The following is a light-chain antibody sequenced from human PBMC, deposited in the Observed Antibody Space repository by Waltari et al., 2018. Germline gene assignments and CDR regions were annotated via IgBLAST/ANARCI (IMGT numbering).Light chain of an antibody. J-gene: IGKJ2*01. V-gene: IGKV1-33*01. CDR1: QDISNY. Sequence: DIQMTQSPSSLSASVGDRVTITCQPSQDISNYLNWYQQKPGKAPKLLSYDASNLETGVPSRFSGSGSGTDFTFTISSLQPEDIATYYCQQYDNLQYTFGQGTKLEIK. CDR3: QQYDNLQYT. CDR2: DAS.